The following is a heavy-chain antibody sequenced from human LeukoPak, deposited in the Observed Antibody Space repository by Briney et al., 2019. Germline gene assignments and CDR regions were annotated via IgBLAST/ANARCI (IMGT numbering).Heavy chain of an antibody. J-gene: IGHJ4*02. Sequence: GGSLRLSCASTGFTFSSHWMHWVRKVPGKELVWVSRINKDGSNTFYADSVKGRFTISRDNAKNTLYLQMNSLGVEDTAVYYCARDLHWGASDYWGQGTLVTVSS. V-gene: IGHV3-74*01. D-gene: IGHD1-26*01. CDR3: ARDLHWGASDY. CDR2: INKDGSNT. CDR1: GFTFSSHW.